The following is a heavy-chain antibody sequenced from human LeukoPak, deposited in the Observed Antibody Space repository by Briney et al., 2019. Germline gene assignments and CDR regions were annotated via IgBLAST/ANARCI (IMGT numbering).Heavy chain of an antibody. J-gene: IGHJ4*02. CDR3: AKDAIVGATRPYYFDY. CDR2: ITWEGGST. V-gene: IGHV3-43D*03. CDR1: GFTFSSYS. D-gene: IGHD1-26*01. Sequence: GGSLRLSCAASGFTFSSYSMNWVRQAPGKGLEWVSLITWEGGSTSYADSVKGRFTISRDNSKNSLYLQMNSLRAEDTALYYCAKDAIVGATRPYYFDYWGQGTLVTVSS.